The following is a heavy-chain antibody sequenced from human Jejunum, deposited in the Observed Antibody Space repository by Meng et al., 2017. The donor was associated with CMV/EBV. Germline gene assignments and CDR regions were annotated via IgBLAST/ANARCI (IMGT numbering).Heavy chain of an antibody. CDR2: IYYTGNT. J-gene: IGHJ4*02. D-gene: IGHD4-17*01. CDR3: ARATNFVTV. Sequence: LSLTCSVSGESINSDNYWSWIRQSPGKGLEWIGYIYYTGNTYYNPSLKSRVTISLGTSKDQFSLKLNSVTAADTAVYYCARATNFVTVWGQGTLVTVSS. CDR1: GESINSDNY. V-gene: IGHV4-30-4*01.